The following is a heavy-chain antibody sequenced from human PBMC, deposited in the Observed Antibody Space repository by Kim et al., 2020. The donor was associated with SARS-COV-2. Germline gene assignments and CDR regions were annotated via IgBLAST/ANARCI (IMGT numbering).Heavy chain of an antibody. CDR1: GYTFSAYP. V-gene: IGHV1-3*04. CDR2: INTGNGNT. J-gene: IGHJ4*02. CDR3: ARDPGRLDKYGSFDY. Sequence: ASVKVSCKASGYTFSAYPIHWVRQAPGQRLEWMGWINTGNGNTKYSQKFQGRVTITRDTSASIAYMELSSLRSEDTAVYYCARDPGRLDKYGSFDYWGQGTLVTVSS. D-gene: IGHD3-10*01.